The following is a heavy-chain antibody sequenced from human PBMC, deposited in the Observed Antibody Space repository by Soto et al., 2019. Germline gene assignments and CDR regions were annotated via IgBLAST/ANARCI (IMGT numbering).Heavy chain of an antibody. CDR1: GYMFNSYG. J-gene: IGHJ4*02. V-gene: IGHV1-18*01. Sequence: QVQLVQSGAEVKKRGASVKVSCKASGYMFNSYGMTWLRQAPGQGLEWIGWIRGYHGKTDLAQKFQGRVTMTSEASTSTVYMELTSLRFDDTALYYCARDETYTAGWYFDHWGQGTLVTVPS. CDR3: ARDETYTAGWYFDH. CDR2: IRGYHGKT. D-gene: IGHD6-19*01.